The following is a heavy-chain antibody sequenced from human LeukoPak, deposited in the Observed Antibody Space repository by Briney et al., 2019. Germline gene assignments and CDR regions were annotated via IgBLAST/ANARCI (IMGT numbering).Heavy chain of an antibody. CDR1: GYTLSKIT. J-gene: IGHJ4*02. CDR3: ATVHRPDYESSGYNWWFAY. Sequence: GASMKVSCKLSGYTLSKITMHWVRQAPGKGLEWMGGFDSYDGQIFYAEEFQGRVIMTEDTSTDAAYKENSSLGSEETATYYCATVHRPDYESSGYNWWFAYWGQGSLVTVSA. CDR2: FDSYDGQI. D-gene: IGHD3-22*01. V-gene: IGHV1-24*01.